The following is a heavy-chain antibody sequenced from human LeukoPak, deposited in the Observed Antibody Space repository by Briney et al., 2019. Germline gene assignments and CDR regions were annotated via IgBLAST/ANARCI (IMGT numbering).Heavy chain of an antibody. CDR3: ARVSPAGGAFDS. Sequence: KPSENLSLTGTVYTGSISSFYWGWIRQRQGKGREWIGYVYYSGSSNHNPSLNRPATISGDTSKNQFSLKLSSVTAADAAIYDCARVSPAGGAFDSWGRGAMVTVSS. D-gene: IGHD6-13*01. J-gene: IGHJ3*02. CDR2: VYYSGSS. V-gene: IGHV4-59*01. CDR1: TGSISSFY.